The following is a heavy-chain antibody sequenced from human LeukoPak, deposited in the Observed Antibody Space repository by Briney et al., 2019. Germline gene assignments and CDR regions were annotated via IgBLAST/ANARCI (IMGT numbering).Heavy chain of an antibody. CDR1: GDSVTTYY. Sequence: SETLSLTCTVSGDSVTTYYWSWIRQPPGKGLEWLGYIYYSGSATYNPSLKSRVTISVDTSKNQFSLKLSSVTAADTAVYYCARIAAAGPYYGMDVWGQGTTVTVSS. J-gene: IGHJ6*02. V-gene: IGHV4-59*02. CDR2: IYYSGSA. D-gene: IGHD6-13*01. CDR3: ARIAAAGPYYGMDV.